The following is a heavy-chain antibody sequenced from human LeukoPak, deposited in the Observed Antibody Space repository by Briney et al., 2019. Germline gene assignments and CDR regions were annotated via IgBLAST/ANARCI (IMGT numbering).Heavy chain of an antibody. CDR2: IYYSGST. D-gene: IGHD3-9*01. Sequence: PSETLSLTCTVSGGSISSYYWGWIRQPPGKGLEWIGSIYYSGSTYYNPSLKSRVTISVDTSKNQFSLKLSSVTAADTAVYYCATQIYYDILTGFDHDYWGQGTLVTVSS. V-gene: IGHV4-39*01. CDR3: ATQIYYDILTGFDHDY. CDR1: GGSISSYY. J-gene: IGHJ4*02.